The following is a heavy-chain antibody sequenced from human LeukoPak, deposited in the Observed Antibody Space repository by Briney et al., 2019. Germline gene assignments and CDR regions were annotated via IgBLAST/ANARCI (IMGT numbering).Heavy chain of an antibody. J-gene: IGHJ3*02. D-gene: IGHD2-15*01. CDR2: IIASFGTA. CDR3: ARDASLGYCSGGSCYMSGDAFDI. V-gene: IGHV1-69*06. CDR1: GGTFSSYA. Sequence: PRASVKLSCKASGGTFSSYAMSWVRQAPGQGLEWMGGIIASFGTANYAQKLQGRVTITADKSTSTAYMELSSLRSEDTAVYYCARDASLGYCSGGSCYMSGDAFDIWGQGTMVTVSS.